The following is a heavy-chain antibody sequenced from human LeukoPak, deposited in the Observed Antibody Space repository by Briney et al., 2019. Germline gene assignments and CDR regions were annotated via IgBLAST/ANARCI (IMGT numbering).Heavy chain of an antibody. Sequence: ASVKVYCKVSGYTLTELSMHWVRQAPGKGLEWMGGFDPEDGETIYAQKFQGRVTMTEDTSTDTAYMELSSLRSEDTAVYYCATEEYYYGSGSYSKAFDYWGQGTLVTVSS. CDR2: FDPEDGET. V-gene: IGHV1-24*01. D-gene: IGHD3-10*01. CDR1: GYTLTELS. CDR3: ATEEYYYGSGSYSKAFDY. J-gene: IGHJ4*02.